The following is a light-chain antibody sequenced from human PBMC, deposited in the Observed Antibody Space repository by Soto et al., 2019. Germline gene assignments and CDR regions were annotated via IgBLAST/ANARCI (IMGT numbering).Light chain of an antibody. CDR2: EGS. CDR3: CSYAGSSTYVV. V-gene: IGLV2-23*01. J-gene: IGLJ2*01. Sequence: QSVLTQPASVSGSPGQSITISCTGTSSDVGSYNLVSWYQQHPGKAPKLMIYEGSKRPSGVSNRFSCSKSGNTASLTISGLQAEDEADYYCCSYAGSSTYVVFGGGTKLTVL. CDR1: SSDVGSYNL.